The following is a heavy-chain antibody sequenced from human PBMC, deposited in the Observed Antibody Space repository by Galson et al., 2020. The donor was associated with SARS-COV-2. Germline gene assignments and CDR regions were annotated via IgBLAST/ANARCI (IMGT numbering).Heavy chain of an antibody. J-gene: IGHJ6*03. CDR1: GITFSRSG. CDR3: AKDFVRGIGYMDV. V-gene: IGHV3-23*01. D-gene: IGHD3-10*02. Sequence: CLAPGITFSRSGLRWARPAPAQGLDLVATKRPTTYYPDPLRRRFLIPRDDSTNTLYLQMNGLSADDTAVYYCAKDFVRGIGYMDVWGPGTTVTVSS. CDR2: KRPTT.